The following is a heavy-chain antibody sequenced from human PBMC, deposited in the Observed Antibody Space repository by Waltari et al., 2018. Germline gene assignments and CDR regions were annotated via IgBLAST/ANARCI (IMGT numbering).Heavy chain of an antibody. D-gene: IGHD6-6*01. Sequence: QVQLQQWGAGLLKPSETLSLTCAVYGGSFSGYYWSWIRQPPGKGLEWIGEINHSGSNNYNPSLKSRVTISVDTSKNQFSLKLSSVTAADTAVYYCARGGIAARRRYFQHWGQGTLVTVSS. J-gene: IGHJ1*01. V-gene: IGHV4-34*01. CDR3: ARGGIAARRRYFQH. CDR1: GGSFSGYY. CDR2: INHSGSN.